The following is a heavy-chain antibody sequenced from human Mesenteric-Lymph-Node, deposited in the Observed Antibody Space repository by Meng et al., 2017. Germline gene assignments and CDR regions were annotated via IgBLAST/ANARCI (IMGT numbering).Heavy chain of an antibody. CDR2: INPNSGGT. V-gene: IGHV1-2*02. CDR1: GYTFTGYY. J-gene: IGHJ4*02. Sequence: QVQLVQSGAEVKKPGASVKVSCKASGYTFTGYYMHWVRQAPGQGLEWMGWINPNSGGTNYAQKFQGRVTMTRDTSISTAYMELSRLGSDDTAVYYCARTPWDTNTGNHLDYWGQGTLVTVSS. D-gene: IGHD2-8*02. CDR3: ARTPWDTNTGNHLDY.